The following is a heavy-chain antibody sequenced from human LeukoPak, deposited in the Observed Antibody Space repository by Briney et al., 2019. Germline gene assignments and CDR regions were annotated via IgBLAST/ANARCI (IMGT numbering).Heavy chain of an antibody. CDR1: GYTFTGYY. CDR2: INPTSGGT. V-gene: IGHV1-2*02. CDR3: ARQRAYTGDNWFDP. J-gene: IGHJ5*02. D-gene: IGHD3-16*01. Sequence: ASVKVSCKAPGYTFTGYYMHWVRQAPGQGLEWMGWINPTSGGTKYAQKFQGRVTMTRDTSISTAYMELSRLISDDTAVYYCARQRAYTGDNWFDPWGQGTLVTVSS.